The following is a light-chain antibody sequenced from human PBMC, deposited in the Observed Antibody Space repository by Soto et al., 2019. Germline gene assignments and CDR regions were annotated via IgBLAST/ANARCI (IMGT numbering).Light chain of an antibody. CDR1: QAIGND. J-gene: IGKJ2*01. CDR3: LQDYNYPLT. CDR2: AAS. V-gene: IGKV1-6*01. Sequence: AIPMPQSPSSLSASVGDRVTITCRASQAIGNDLTWYQQKPGKAPNLLIFAASSLQSGVPSRFSGSGSGTDFTLTISSLQPEDFATYYCLQDYNYPLTFGQGTKLEIK.